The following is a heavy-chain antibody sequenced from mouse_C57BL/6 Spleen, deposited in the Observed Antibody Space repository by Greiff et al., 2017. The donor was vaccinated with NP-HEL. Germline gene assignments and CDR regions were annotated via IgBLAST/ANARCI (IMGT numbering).Heavy chain of an antibody. CDR2: ISSGGSYT. CDR1: GFTFSSYG. J-gene: IGHJ3*01. D-gene: IGHD2-4*01. V-gene: IGHV5-6*01. Sequence: VQLQESGGDLVKPGGSLKLSCAASGFTFSSYGMSWVRQTPDKRLEWVATISSGGSYTYYPDSVKGRFTISRDNAKNTLYLQMSSLKSEDTAMYYCARQGGYDYDSPFAYWGQGTLVTVSA. CDR3: ARQGGYDYDSPFAY.